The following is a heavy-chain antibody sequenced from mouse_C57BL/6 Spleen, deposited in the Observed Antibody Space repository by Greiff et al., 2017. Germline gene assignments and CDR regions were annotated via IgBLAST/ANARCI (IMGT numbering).Heavy chain of an antibody. V-gene: IGHV6-3*01. Sequence: EVKLEESGGGLVQPGGSMKLSCVASGFTFSNYWMNWVRQSPEKGLEWVAQIRLKSDNYATHYVESVKGRFTISRDDSKSSVYLQMNNLRAEDTGIYYCTAGYGWGQGTTLTVSS. J-gene: IGHJ2*01. D-gene: IGHD2-14*01. CDR3: TAGYG. CDR2: IRLKSDNYAT. CDR1: GFTFSNYW.